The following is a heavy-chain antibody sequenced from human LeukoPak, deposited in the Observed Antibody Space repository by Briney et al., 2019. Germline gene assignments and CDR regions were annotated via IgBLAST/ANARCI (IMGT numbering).Heavy chain of an antibody. CDR2: ISSRDNTI. CDR1: GFPFSDYS. CDR3: ARVHRGYSYGRLDY. V-gene: IGHV3-48*01. J-gene: IGHJ4*02. D-gene: IGHD5-18*01. Sequence: PGGSLRLSCAASGFPFSDYSMNWVRQAPGKGLEWVSYISSRDNTIHYADSVKGRFTISRDNAKNSLYLEMNSLRAEDTAVYYCARVHRGYSYGRLDYWGQGTLVTVSS.